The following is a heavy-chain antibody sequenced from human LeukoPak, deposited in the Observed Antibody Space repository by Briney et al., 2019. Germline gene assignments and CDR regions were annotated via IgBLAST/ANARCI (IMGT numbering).Heavy chain of an antibody. Sequence: SDTLSLTCTVSGGSISSYYWSWIRQPPGKGLEWIGYIYYSGSTNYNPSLKSRVTISVDTSKNQFSLKLSSVTAADTAVYYCARGKVAAAGKEFDYWGQGTLVTVSS. CDR3: ARGKVAAAGKEFDY. V-gene: IGHV4-59*01. J-gene: IGHJ4*02. CDR2: IYYSGST. CDR1: GGSISSYY. D-gene: IGHD6-13*01.